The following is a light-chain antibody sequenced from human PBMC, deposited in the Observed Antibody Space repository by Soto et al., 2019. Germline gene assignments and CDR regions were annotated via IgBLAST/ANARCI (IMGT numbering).Light chain of an antibody. CDR1: SSDVGGYNY. CDR2: EVS. CDR3: SSYTSSNTLWV. Sequence: QSALTQPASVSGSPGQSITISCTGTSSDVGGYNYVSWYQQHPGKAPKLMIYEVSNRPSGVSNRFSGSKSDNTASLTISGLQAEDEADYYCSSYTSSNTLWVFGGGTKVTVL. V-gene: IGLV2-14*01. J-gene: IGLJ3*02.